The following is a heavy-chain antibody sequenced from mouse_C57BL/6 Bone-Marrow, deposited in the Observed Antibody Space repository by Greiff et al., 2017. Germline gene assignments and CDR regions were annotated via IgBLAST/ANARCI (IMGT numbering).Heavy chain of an antibody. D-gene: IGHD1-1*01. CDR1: GYTFTNYW. CDR3: ARGDYYGSSFAY. V-gene: IGHV1-63*01. CDR2: LYPGGGYT. J-gene: IGHJ3*01. Sequence: QVQLQQSGAELVRPGTSVKMSCKASGYTFTNYWIGWAKQRPGHGLEWIGDLYPGGGYTNYNEKFKGKATLPADQSSSTAYMQFSRLTSEDSAIYYGARGDYYGSSFAYWGQGTLVTVSA.